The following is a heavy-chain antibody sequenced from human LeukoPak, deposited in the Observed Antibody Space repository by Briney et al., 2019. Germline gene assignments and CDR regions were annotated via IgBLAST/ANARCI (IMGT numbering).Heavy chain of an antibody. Sequence: ASVKVSCTASGGTFSSYAISWVRQAPGQGLEWMGGIIPIFGTANYAQKFQGRVTITADESTSTAYMELSSLRSEDTAVYYCARVYSSGWYEADYWGQGTLVTVSS. CDR1: GGTFSSYA. V-gene: IGHV1-69*13. CDR3: ARVYSSGWYEADY. J-gene: IGHJ4*02. D-gene: IGHD6-19*01. CDR2: IIPIFGTA.